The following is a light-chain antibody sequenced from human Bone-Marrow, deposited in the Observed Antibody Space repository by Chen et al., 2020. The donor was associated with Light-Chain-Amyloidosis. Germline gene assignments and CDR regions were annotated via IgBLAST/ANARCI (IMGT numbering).Light chain of an antibody. CDR3: QQYNNWPLT. J-gene: IGKJ1*01. CDR2: GAS. CDR1: QSIRGN. V-gene: IGKV3-15*01. Sequence: VMTQSPVALYVSPGDTATLSCRASQSIRGNLAWYQQRHGQAPRLHIYGASARATGIPARFSGSGFETDFTLTISTIQSEDFAVYYCQQYNNWPLTFGQGTRVDIK.